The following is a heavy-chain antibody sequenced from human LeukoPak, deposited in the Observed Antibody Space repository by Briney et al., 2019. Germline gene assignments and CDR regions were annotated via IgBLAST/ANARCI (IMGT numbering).Heavy chain of an antibody. D-gene: IGHD7-27*01. V-gene: IGHV4-30-4*01. CDR2: IYYSGST. Sequence: SETLSLTCTVSGGSISSGDYYWSWIRQPPGKGLEWIGYIYYSGSTYYNPSLKSRVTISVDTSKNQFSLKLSSVTAADTAVYYCARGAGATNWGDPTPTDYWGQGTLVTVSS. CDR3: ARGAGATNWGDPTPTDY. CDR1: GGSISSGDYY. J-gene: IGHJ4*02.